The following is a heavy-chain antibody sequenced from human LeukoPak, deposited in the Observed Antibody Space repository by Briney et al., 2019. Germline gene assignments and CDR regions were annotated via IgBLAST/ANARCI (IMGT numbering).Heavy chain of an antibody. J-gene: IGHJ6*03. CDR3: ASPANDLPYYYYMDV. V-gene: IGHV3-7*01. CDR2: IKQDGSEK. D-gene: IGHD1-1*01. Sequence: GGSLRLSCAASGFTFSSYWMSWVRQAPGKGLEWVANIKQDGSEKYYVDSVKGRFTISRDNAKNSLYLQMNSLRAEETAVYYCASPANDLPYYYYMDVWGKGTTVTVSS. CDR1: GFTFSSYW.